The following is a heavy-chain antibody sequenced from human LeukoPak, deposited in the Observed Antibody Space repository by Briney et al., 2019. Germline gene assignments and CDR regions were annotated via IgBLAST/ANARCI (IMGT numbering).Heavy chain of an antibody. D-gene: IGHD3-10*01. J-gene: IGHJ4*02. Sequence: SVKVSCKASGATFSSYAISWVRQAPGQGLEWMGGIIPIFGTANYAQKFQGRVTITTDESTSTAYMELSSLRSEDTAVYYCARSYYGSGSYTPPHYFDYWGQGTLVTVSS. V-gene: IGHV1-69*05. CDR2: IIPIFGTA. CDR3: ARSYYGSGSYTPPHYFDY. CDR1: GATFSSYA.